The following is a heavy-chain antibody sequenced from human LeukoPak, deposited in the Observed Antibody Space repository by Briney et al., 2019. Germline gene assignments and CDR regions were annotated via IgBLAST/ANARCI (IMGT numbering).Heavy chain of an antibody. CDR3: ARGRKWLRSGWFDP. CDR1: GGTFSSYA. V-gene: IGHV1-69*04. J-gene: IGHJ5*02. D-gene: IGHD5-12*01. CDR2: IIPILGIA. Sequence: ASVKVSCKASGGTFSSYAISWVRQAPGQGLEWMGRIIPILGIANYAQKFQGRVTITADKSTSTAYMELSSLRSEDTAVYYCARGRKWLRSGWFDPWGREPWSPSPQ.